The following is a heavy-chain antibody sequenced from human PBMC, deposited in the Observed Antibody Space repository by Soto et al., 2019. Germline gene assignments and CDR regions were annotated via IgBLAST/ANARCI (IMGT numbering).Heavy chain of an antibody. CDR3: ARAYGGNPALFDP. CDR1: GFTVSRDY. Sequence: EVQLVESGGGLIQPGGSLRLSCAASGFTVSRDYMSWVRQAPGKGLEWGSVIYTGGSTYYADSVKGRFTFSRDNSKNTPDLQMNSLRAEDTAVYYCARAYGGNPALFDPWGQGTLVTVSS. J-gene: IGHJ5*02. D-gene: IGHD4-17*01. V-gene: IGHV3-53*01. CDR2: IYTGGST.